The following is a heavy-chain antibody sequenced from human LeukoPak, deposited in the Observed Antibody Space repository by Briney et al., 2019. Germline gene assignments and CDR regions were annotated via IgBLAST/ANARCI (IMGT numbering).Heavy chain of an antibody. D-gene: IGHD6-19*01. V-gene: IGHV3-74*01. CDR1: EFTFSGYW. Sequence: PGGSLRLSCAASEFTFSGYWMHWVRQAPGKGLVWVSRSNSDGSSTRYADSVKGRFTISRDNAKNTLYLQMNSLRAEDTAVYYCARDFRGYSSGWSIFDYWGQGTLVTVSS. J-gene: IGHJ4*02. CDR3: ARDFRGYSSGWSIFDY. CDR2: SNSDGSST.